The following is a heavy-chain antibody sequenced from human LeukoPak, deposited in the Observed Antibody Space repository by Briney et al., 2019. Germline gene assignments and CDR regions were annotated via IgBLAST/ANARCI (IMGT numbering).Heavy chain of an antibody. CDR2: ISKDAVHE. CDR3: ARSDWNDVGSNY. CDR1: GFIFSDYA. D-gene: IGHD1-1*01. J-gene: IGHJ4*02. Sequence: GRSLRLSCAASGFIFSDYAMHWVRQAPGKGLEWVAVISKDAVHEFYGDSVQGRFSISRDNSKTTVFLQMDRLTPDDTGLYYCARSDWNDVGSNYWGQGTPVTISS. V-gene: IGHV3-30*03.